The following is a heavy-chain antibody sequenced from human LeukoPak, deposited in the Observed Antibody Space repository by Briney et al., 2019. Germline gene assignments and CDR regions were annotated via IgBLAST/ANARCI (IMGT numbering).Heavy chain of an antibody. D-gene: IGHD7-27*01. CDR2: IYYSGST. CDR3: ARRRLGKVSYFDL. CDR1: GGFISSYY. J-gene: IGHJ2*01. Sequence: SETLSLTCTVSGGFISSYYWSWIRQPPGKGLEWIGYIYYSGSTNYNPSLKSRVTISVDTSKNQFSLKLSSVTAADTAVYYCARRRLGKVSYFDLWGRGTLVTVSS. V-gene: IGHV4-59*01.